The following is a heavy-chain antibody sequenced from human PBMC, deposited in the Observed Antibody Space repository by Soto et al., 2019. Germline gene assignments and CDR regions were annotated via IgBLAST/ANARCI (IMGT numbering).Heavy chain of an antibody. D-gene: IGHD3-22*01. CDR3: AGAWPRGTMIVADSENYDVDV. Sequence: QVQLVQSGPEVKMPGSSVKVSCKASGDTFYRFGFSWVRQAPGQGLEWMGGIIPLFNTPDYAQRFQGRITITADKSTTTVYMELSSLRSEDTAIYYCAGAWPRGTMIVADSENYDVDVWGQGTTVTVSS. J-gene: IGHJ6*02. CDR1: GDTFYRFG. V-gene: IGHV1-69*06. CDR2: IIPLFNTP.